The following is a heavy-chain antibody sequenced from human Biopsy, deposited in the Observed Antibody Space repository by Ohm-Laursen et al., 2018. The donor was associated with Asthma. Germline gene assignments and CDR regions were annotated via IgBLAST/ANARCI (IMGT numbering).Heavy chain of an antibody. D-gene: IGHD6-13*01. CDR3: ARGQKSAGDRWFDP. CDR1: GYTFIGFH. Sequence: GASVKVSCKASGYTFIGFHIHWMRQAPGQGLGWMGRINPNSGGTNYAQKFQGRVTMTRATSISTAYMEVSRLRSDDTAVYYCARGQKSAGDRWFDPWGQGTLVTVSS. J-gene: IGHJ5*02. CDR2: INPNSGGT. V-gene: IGHV1-2*06.